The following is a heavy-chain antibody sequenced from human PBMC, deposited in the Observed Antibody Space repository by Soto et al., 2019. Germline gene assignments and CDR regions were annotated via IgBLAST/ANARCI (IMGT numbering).Heavy chain of an antibody. CDR1: GYTFTIYA. CDR2: INAGNGNT. V-gene: IGHV1-3*01. Sequence: ASVKVSCKASGYTFTIYAMHWVRQAPGQRLEWMGWINAGNGNTKYSQKFQGRVTITRDTSASTAYMELSSLRSEDTAVYYCARVFTAMVTWAHYYYGMDVGGQGTTVTV. D-gene: IGHD5-18*01. J-gene: IGHJ6*02. CDR3: ARVFTAMVTWAHYYYGMDV.